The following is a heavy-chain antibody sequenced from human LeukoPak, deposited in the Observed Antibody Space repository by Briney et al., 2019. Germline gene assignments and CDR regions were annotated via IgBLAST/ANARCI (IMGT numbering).Heavy chain of an antibody. J-gene: IGHJ4*02. V-gene: IGHV2-5*02. CDR3: AHTYSNSPFDY. D-gene: IGHD4-11*01. Sequence: SGPTLVKPTQTLTLTCTFSGFSLSTSGVGVGWIRQPPGKALEWLAVIYWDDDKRYSPSLKSRLTITKDTSKNQVVLTMTNVDPVDTATYYCAHTYSNSPFDYWGQGTLVTVFS. CDR1: GFSLSTSGVG. CDR2: IYWDDDK.